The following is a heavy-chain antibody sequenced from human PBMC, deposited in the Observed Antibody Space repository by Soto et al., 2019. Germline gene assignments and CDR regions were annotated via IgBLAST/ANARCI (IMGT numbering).Heavy chain of an antibody. CDR3: ARDSDGSGDYYTDF. CDR2: ISAYKANI. J-gene: IGHJ4*02. V-gene: IGHV1-18*01. D-gene: IGHD3-10*01. Sequence: GASVKVSCKASGYTFPNYGITWERQAPGQGLEWMGWISAYKANIKYAQKFQGRVTLTTDTSTSPAYMELRSLRSDDTAIYYCARDSDGSGDYYTDFWRPGTLVTVSS. CDR1: GYTFPNYG.